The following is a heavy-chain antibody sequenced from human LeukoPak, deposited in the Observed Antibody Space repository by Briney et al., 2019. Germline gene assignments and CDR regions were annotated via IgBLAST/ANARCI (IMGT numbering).Heavy chain of an antibody. CDR3: ARDLDYDSSGYFDY. V-gene: IGHV3-21*01. Sequence: GGSLRLSCAGSGVTFSSYGMSWVRQAPGKGLEWVSSISSSSSYIYYADSVKGRFTISRDNAKNSLYLQMNSLRAEDTAVYYCARDLDYDSSGYFDYWGQGTLVTVSS. CDR1: GVTFSSYG. D-gene: IGHD3-22*01. J-gene: IGHJ4*02. CDR2: ISSSSSYI.